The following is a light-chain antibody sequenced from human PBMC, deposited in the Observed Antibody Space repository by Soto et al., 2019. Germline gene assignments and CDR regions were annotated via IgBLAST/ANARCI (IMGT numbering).Light chain of an antibody. CDR2: DVT. V-gene: IGLV2-11*01. CDR3: SSYAGSNNLE. J-gene: IGLJ7*02. CDR1: SGDVGGYNY. Sequence: QSALTQPRSLSGSPGQSVTICCTGTSGDVGGYNYVAWYQQRAGEAPELMIYDVTKRPSGVPDRFSGSKSGNTAFLTISGLQAEDEADYYCSSYAGSNNLEFGGGTQVTAL.